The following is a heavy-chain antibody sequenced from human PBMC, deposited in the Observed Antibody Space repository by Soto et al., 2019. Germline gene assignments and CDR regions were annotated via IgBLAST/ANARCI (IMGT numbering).Heavy chain of an antibody. J-gene: IGHJ4*02. CDR3: AKGDWDYIAGHLDY. V-gene: IGHV3-23*01. CDR1: GFTFTSCA. D-gene: IGHD1-7*01. Sequence: GGSLRLSCAASGFTFTSCAMSWVRQAPGKGLEWVSAISGTAGNTHHADSVKGRFTISRDISKNTLYLQMNSLRAEDTAVYYCAKGDWDYIAGHLDYWGPGTLVTVSS. CDR2: ISGTAGNT.